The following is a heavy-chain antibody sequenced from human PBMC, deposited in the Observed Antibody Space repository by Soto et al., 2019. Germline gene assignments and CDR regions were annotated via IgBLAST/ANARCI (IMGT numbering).Heavy chain of an antibody. V-gene: IGHV1-2*04. CDR2: INPNSGGT. J-gene: IGHJ6*02. Sequence: ASVKVSCKASGYTFTGYYMHWVRQAPGQGLEWMGWINPNSGGTNYAQKFQGWVTMTRDTSISTAYMELSRLRSDDTAVYYCARECYYFWSGRYGMDVWGQGTTVTVSS. D-gene: IGHD3-3*01. CDR1: GYTFTGYY. CDR3: ARECYYFWSGRYGMDV.